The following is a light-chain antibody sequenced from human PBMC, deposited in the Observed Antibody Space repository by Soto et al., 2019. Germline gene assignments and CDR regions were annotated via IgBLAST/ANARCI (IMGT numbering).Light chain of an antibody. CDR2: GAS. V-gene: IGKV3-20*01. CDR1: QSVTNSF. CDR3: QQYGSSPRT. Sequence: EIVLTQSPGTLSLSPGERATLPCRASQSVTNSFLAWYQQKPGQAPRLLIYGASSRASGIPDRISGSGSGTDFTLTISRLEPEDFAVYYCQQYGSSPRTFGQGTKVEIK. J-gene: IGKJ1*01.